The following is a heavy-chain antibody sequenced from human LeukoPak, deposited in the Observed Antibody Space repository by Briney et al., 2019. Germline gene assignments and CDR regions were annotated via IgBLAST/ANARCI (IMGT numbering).Heavy chain of an antibody. Sequence: PGGSLRLSCAASGFTFSDYYMSWIRQAPGKGLEWVSYISSSSSYIYYADSVKGRFTISRDNAKNSLYLQMNSLRAEDTAVYYCVRDNYDSSGPYYFDYWGQGTLVTVSS. CDR2: ISSSSSYI. J-gene: IGHJ4*02. CDR3: VRDNYDSSGPYYFDY. D-gene: IGHD3-22*01. CDR1: GFTFSDYY. V-gene: IGHV3-11*06.